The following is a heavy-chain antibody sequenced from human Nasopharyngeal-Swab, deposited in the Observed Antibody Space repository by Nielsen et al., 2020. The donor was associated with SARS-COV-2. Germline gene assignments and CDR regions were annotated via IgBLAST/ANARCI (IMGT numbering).Heavy chain of an antibody. J-gene: IGHJ6*02. CDR1: GYTLTELS. CDR3: ATAPAAADATYYYYGMDV. Sequence: ASVKVSCKVSGYTLTELSIHWVRQAPGKGLEWMGGFDPEDGETIYAQKFQGRVTMTEDTSTDTAYMELSSLRSEDTAVYYCATAPAAADATYYYYGMDVWGQGTTVTVSS. D-gene: IGHD6-13*01. V-gene: IGHV1-24*01. CDR2: FDPEDGET.